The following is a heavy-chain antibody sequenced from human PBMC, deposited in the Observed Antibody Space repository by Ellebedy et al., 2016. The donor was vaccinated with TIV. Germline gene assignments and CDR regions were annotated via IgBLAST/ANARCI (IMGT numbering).Heavy chain of an antibody. J-gene: IGHJ6*02. D-gene: IGHD2-15*01. V-gene: IGHV3-23*01. CDR2: ISGSGGST. Sequence: GESLKISXAASGFTFSSYAMSWVRQAPGKGLEWVSAISGSGGSTYYADSVKGRFTISRDNAKNSLYLQMNSLRAEDTALYYCAKDLSCSGGSCYSYYYYGMGVWGQGTTVTVSS. CDR1: GFTFSSYA. CDR3: AKDLSCSGGSCYSYYYYGMGV.